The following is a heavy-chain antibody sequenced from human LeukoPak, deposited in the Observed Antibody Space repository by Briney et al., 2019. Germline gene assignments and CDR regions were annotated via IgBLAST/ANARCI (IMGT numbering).Heavy chain of an antibody. V-gene: IGHV4-39*01. CDR2: VYYTGSS. J-gene: IGHJ3*02. D-gene: IGHD3-9*01. CDR3: ERHFADILTTNDAFDI. CDR1: GGSVSTSSYY. Sequence: PSETLSLTCNVSGGSVSTSSYYWGWIRQPPGKGLEWIGSVYYTGSSYYSPSLTSRVTISINTPKNQFSLKLTSVTAADTASYYCERHFADILTTNDAFDIWGQGTMVTVSS.